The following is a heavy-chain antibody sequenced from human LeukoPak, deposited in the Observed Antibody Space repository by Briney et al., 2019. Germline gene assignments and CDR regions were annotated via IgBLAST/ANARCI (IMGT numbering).Heavy chain of an antibody. Sequence: PSETLSLTCAVSGGSISSSNWWSWVRQPPGKGLEWIGYIYYSGSTNYNPSLKSRVTISVDTSKNQFSLKLSSVTAADTAAYYCARQSRDSPLTTFDYWGQGTLVTVSS. V-gene: IGHV4-4*02. CDR2: IYYSGST. D-gene: IGHD4-11*01. CDR1: GGSISSSNW. CDR3: ARQSRDSPLTTFDY. J-gene: IGHJ4*02.